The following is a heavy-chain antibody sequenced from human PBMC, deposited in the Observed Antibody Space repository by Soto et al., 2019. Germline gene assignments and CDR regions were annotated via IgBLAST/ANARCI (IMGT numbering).Heavy chain of an antibody. Sequence: SLRLACEASGFTFSSYGMHWVRQAPGKGLEWVAVISYDGSNKYYADSVKGRFTISRDNSKNTLYLQMNSLRAEDTAVYYCAREGSSWYGESYYYGMDVWGQGTTVTVSS. CDR2: ISYDGSNK. J-gene: IGHJ6*02. CDR3: AREGSSWYGESYYYGMDV. D-gene: IGHD6-13*01. CDR1: GFTFSSYG. V-gene: IGHV3-30*03.